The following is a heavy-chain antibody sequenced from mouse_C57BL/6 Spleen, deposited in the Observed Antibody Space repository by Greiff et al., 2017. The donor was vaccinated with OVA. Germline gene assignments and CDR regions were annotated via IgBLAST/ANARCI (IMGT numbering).Heavy chain of an antibody. V-gene: IGHV1-53*01. CDR2: INPSNGGT. Sequence: QVQLQQSGTELVKPGASVKLSCKASGYTFTSYWMHWVKQRPGQGLEWIGNINPSNGGTNYNEKFKSKATLTVDKSSSTAYMQLSSLTSEDSAVYYWARGGLRQGDFDYWGQGTTLTVSS. D-gene: IGHD2-2*01. CDR3: ARGGLRQGDFDY. J-gene: IGHJ2*01. CDR1: GYTFTSYW.